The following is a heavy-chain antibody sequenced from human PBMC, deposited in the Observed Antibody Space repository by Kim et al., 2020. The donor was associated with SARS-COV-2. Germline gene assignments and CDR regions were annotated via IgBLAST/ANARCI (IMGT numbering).Heavy chain of an antibody. Sequence: GGSLRLSCAASGFTFTGYWMNWVRQAPGKGLEWVANIKQDGSEKYYVDSVKGRFTISRDNAKNSLYLQMNSLRVEDTAVYYCVRGNGGGYWGQGTLVTVSS. CDR1: GFTFTGYW. D-gene: IGHD2-8*01. V-gene: IGHV3-7*04. J-gene: IGHJ4*02. CDR3: VRGNGGGY. CDR2: IKQDGSEK.